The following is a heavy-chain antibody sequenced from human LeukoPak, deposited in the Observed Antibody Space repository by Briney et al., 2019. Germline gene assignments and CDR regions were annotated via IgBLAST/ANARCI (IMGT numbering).Heavy chain of an antibody. CDR3: ARDGISSGWYAASDY. CDR1: GYSISSGYY. J-gene: IGHJ4*02. V-gene: IGHV4-38-2*02. CDR2: IYHSGST. D-gene: IGHD6-19*01. Sequence: SETLSLTCTVSGYSISSGYYWGWIRQPPGKGLEWIGSIYHSGSTYYNPSLKSRVTISVDTSKNQFSLKLSSVTAADMAVYYCARDGISSGWYAASDYWGQGTLVTVSS.